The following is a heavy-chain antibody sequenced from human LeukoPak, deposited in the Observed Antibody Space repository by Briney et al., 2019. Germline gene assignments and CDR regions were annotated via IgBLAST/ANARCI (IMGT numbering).Heavy chain of an antibody. D-gene: IGHD6-19*01. CDR1: GGSISTYY. CDR3: ARDGRIAVAGFYYYYGMDV. Sequence: SQTLSLTCTVSGGSISTYYWSWIRQPPGKGLEWIGYIYYGGSTNYNPSLKSRVTISVDTSKNQFSLKLSSVTAADTAMYYCARDGRIAVAGFYYYYGMDVWGQGTTVTVSS. J-gene: IGHJ6*02. CDR2: IYYGGST. V-gene: IGHV4-59*01.